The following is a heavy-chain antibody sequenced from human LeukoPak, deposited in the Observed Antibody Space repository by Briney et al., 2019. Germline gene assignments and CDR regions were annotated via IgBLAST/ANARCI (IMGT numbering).Heavy chain of an antibody. CDR3: TRQTSL. V-gene: IGHV3-73*01. J-gene: IGHJ6*04. CDR1: GFTFSGAA. Sequence: GGSLRLSCAASGFTFSGAAMHWVRQASGKGLEWVGRIRSRANSYATAYTASVKGRFTISRDDSKNTAYLQMNSLKTEDTAVYYCTRQTSLWGKGTTVTVSS. CDR2: IRSRANSYAT.